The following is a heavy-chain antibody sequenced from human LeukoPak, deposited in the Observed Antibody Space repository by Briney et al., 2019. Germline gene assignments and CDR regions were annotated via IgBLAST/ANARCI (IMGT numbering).Heavy chain of an antibody. CDR3: AKDIDRGVIIRDYFDY. CDR2: ISGSGGST. D-gene: IGHD3-10*01. J-gene: IGHJ4*02. CDR1: GFTFSSYA. V-gene: IGHV3-23*01. Sequence: GGSLRLPCAASGFTFSSYAMSWVRQAPGKGLEWVSAISGSGGSTYYADSVKGRFTISRDNSKNTLYLQMNSLRAEDTAVYYCAKDIDRGVIIRDYFDYWGQGTLVTVSS.